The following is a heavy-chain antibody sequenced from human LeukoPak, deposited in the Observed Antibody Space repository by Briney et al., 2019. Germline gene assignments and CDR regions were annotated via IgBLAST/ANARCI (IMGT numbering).Heavy chain of an antibody. Sequence: SETLSLTCTVSGGSISSYYWSWIRQPPGKGLEWIGYIYYSGSTNYNPSLKSRVTISVDTSKNQFSLKLSSVTAADTAVYYCARGRRDGDSSGYYYDWFDPWGQGTLVTVSS. V-gene: IGHV4-59*01. D-gene: IGHD3-22*01. CDR2: IYYSGST. CDR3: ARGRRDGDSSGYYYDWFDP. CDR1: GGSISSYY. J-gene: IGHJ5*02.